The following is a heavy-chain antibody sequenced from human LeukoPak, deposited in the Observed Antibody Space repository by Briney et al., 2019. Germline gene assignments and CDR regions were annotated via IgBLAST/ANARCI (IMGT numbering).Heavy chain of an antibody. D-gene: IGHD3-16*01. J-gene: IGHJ4*02. Sequence: SGGTLRLSCIASGFAFSSYWLPYVRQAPGGGLVWGAHINEGGTYATYAESVKDRFTVSRDNAKNSLFLQMNSLRVEGRALYYCGRINYEGDYWGQGTVVTVSS. V-gene: IGHV3-74*01. CDR2: INEGGTYA. CDR3: GRINYEGDY. CDR1: GFAFSSYW.